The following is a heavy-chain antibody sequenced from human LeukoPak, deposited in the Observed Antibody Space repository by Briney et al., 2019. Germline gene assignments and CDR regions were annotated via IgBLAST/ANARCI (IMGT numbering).Heavy chain of an antibody. CDR1: GGTFSSYA. J-gene: IGHJ3*02. CDR3: ARDLAGAFDI. CDR2: ISAYNGNT. D-gene: IGHD6-19*01. V-gene: IGHV1-18*01. Sequence: GASVKVSCKASGGTFSSYAISWVRQAPGQGLEWMGWISAYNGNTNYAQKLQGRVTMTTDTSTSTAYMELRSLRSDDTAVYYCARDLAGAFDIWGQGTMVTVSS.